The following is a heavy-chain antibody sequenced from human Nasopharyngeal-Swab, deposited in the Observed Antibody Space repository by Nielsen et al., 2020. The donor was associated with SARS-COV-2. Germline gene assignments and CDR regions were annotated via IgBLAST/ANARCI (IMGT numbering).Heavy chain of an antibody. CDR2: MSYSGST. D-gene: IGHD4-11*01. Sequence: SETLSLTCTVYGSSISNYCWSWIRQPPGKGLEWIGYMSYSGSTNYNPSLKSRVTLSLDTSKNQVSLKLNSVTAADTAVYYCARHDFNNYEINYWGQGTLVTVSS. V-gene: IGHV4-59*01. CDR3: ARHDFNNYEINY. CDR1: GSSISNYC. J-gene: IGHJ4*02.